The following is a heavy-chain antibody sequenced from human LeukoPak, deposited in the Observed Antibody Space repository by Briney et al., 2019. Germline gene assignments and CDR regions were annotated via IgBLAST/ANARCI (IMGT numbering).Heavy chain of an antibody. CDR2: INHSGST. V-gene: IGHV4-34*01. D-gene: IGHD2-2*01. Sequence: KPSETLSLTCAVYGGSFSGYYWSWIRQPPGKGLEWIGEINHSGSTNYNPSLKSRVTISVDSSKNQFSLKLSSVTAAGTAVYYCAGGAQPYYYYGMDVWGQGTTVTVSS. J-gene: IGHJ6*02. CDR3: AGGAQPYYYYGMDV. CDR1: GGSFSGYY.